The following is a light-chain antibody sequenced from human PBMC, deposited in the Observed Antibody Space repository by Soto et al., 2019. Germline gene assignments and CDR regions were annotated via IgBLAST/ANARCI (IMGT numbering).Light chain of an antibody. V-gene: IGKV3-20*01. CDR3: QQYGTSEII. CDR2: DTS. J-gene: IGKJ5*01. CDR1: QSLTNSF. Sequence: EFVLTQSPGTLPLSPGERATLSGRASQSLTNSFIAWYQQKPGKAPRILIYDTSSRDSGIPDRFSGMGSGTDFTLTVSRLETEDFAVFYCQQYGTSEIIFGQGTRLEIK.